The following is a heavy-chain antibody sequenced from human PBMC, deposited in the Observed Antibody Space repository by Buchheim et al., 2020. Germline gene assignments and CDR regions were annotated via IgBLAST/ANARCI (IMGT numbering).Heavy chain of an antibody. Sequence: QVQLVQSGAEVKKPGSSVKFSCKASGGTFSSYTISWVRQAPGQGLEWMGRIIPILGIANYAQKFQGRVTITADKSTSTAYMGLRSLRSEDTAVYYCARDLSGDVKITIFGVVPAMGFDIWGQGT. D-gene: IGHD3-3*01. CDR3: ARDLSGDVKITIFGVVPAMGFDI. CDR2: IIPILGIA. J-gene: IGHJ3*02. CDR1: GGTFSSYT. V-gene: IGHV1-69*02.